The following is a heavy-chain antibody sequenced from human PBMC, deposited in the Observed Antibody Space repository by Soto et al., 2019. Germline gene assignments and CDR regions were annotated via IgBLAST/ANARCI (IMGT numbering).Heavy chain of an antibody. CDR3: TRGEFLGWHHYFAMDV. Sequence: SVKVSCKASGGSFSNYAVNWVRQAPGQGLEWIGGIIPNFGTPKYAQRFQDRVTITADTSATTVYMELSSLRSEDTALYYRTRGEFLGWHHYFAMDVWGQGTSVTVSS. D-gene: IGHD6-19*01. CDR2: IIPNFGTP. CDR1: GGSFSNYA. J-gene: IGHJ6*02. V-gene: IGHV1-69*06.